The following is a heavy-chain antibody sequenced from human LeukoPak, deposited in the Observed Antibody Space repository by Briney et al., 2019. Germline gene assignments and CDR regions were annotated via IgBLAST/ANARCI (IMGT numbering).Heavy chain of an antibody. Sequence: GESLKISCKGSGYSFNTYWIGWVRQMPGKGLEWMGIIYPGDSDTKYSPSFQGQVTISADKSISTAYLQWSSLKASDTAMYYCARLPWDILTPNKPIDYWGQGTLVTVSS. CDR2: IYPGDSDT. J-gene: IGHJ4*02. V-gene: IGHV5-51*01. CDR1: GYSFNTYW. CDR3: ARLPWDILTPNKPIDY. D-gene: IGHD3-9*01.